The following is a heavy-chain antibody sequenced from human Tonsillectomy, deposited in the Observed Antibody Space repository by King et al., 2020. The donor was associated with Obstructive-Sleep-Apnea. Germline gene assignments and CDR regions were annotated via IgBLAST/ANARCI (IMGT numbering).Heavy chain of an antibody. CDR3: ARKSSAWSLGIFDI. CDR1: GGSTSNYY. CDR2: IDYSGST. J-gene: IGHJ3*02. D-gene: IGHD6-19*01. Sequence: VQLQESGPGLVKPSETLSLTCTVSGGSTSNYYWTWLRQSPGKGLEWLGYIDYSGSTNYNPSLKSRVTMSVDRSKNQFSLKLSPVTAADTAVYYCARKSSAWSLGIFDIWGQGTMVTVSS. V-gene: IGHV4-59*01.